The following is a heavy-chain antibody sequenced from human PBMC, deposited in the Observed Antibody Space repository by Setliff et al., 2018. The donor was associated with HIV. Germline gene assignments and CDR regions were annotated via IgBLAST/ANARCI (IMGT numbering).Heavy chain of an antibody. CDR1: GGSISSNSYY. V-gene: IGHV4-39*07. CDR2: IYYSGST. J-gene: IGHJ1*01. Sequence: PSETLSLTCTVSGGSISSNSYYWGWIRQPPGKGLEWIGSIYYSGSTSYNPSLKSRVTISVDTSKNQFSLRLSSVTAADTAVYYCASGYNFWSGYFVVAAYYQYWGQGTLVTVSS. CDR3: ASGYNFWSGYFVVAAYYQY. D-gene: IGHD3-3*01.